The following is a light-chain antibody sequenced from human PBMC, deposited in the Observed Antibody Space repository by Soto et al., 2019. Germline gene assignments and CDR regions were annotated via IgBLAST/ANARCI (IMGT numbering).Light chain of an antibody. CDR1: QSVSSNY. Sequence: EIVLTQSPGTLSLSPGERATLSCRASQSVSSNYLAWYQQKPGQAPRLLIYGASSRATDIPDRFSGSGSGTDFTLTISSLEPEDLAVYYCQQYGSSPLFAFGPGTEVDLK. CDR3: QQYGSSPLFA. J-gene: IGKJ3*01. CDR2: GAS. V-gene: IGKV3-20*01.